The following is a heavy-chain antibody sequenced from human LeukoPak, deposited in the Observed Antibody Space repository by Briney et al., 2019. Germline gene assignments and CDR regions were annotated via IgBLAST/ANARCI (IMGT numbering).Heavy chain of an antibody. CDR3: ARDHLVRYQLLSGYYYMDV. J-gene: IGHJ6*03. CDR1: RGSIRSYY. Sequence: SETLSLTCTVSRGSIRSYYWSWIRQPAGKGLEWIGRIHTSGSTNYNPSLKSRVTMSVDTSKNQFSLKLSSVTAADTAVYYCARDHLVRYQLLSGYYYMDVWGKGTTVTVSS. V-gene: IGHV4-4*07. D-gene: IGHD2-2*01. CDR2: IHTSGST.